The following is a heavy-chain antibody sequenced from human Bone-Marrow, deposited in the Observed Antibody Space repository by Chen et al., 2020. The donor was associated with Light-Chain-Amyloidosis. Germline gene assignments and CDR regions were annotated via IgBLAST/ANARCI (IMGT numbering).Heavy chain of an antibody. CDR1: GFTFSDYW. V-gene: IGHV3-7*03. CDR3: ARHIVWGAPDY. J-gene: IGHJ4*02. Sequence: EVQLVESGGGLVQPGGSLRLSCAASGFTFSDYWMSWVRQAPGKGLEWVANIKQDTSEKYYVDSVKGRFTISRDNAKDSLYLQMSSLRAEDTAMYYCARHIVWGAPDYSGQGTLVTVSS. CDR2: IKQDTSEK. D-gene: IGHD3-16*01.